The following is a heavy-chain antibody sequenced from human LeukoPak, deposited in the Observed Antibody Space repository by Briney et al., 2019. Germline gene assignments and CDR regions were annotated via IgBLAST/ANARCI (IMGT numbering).Heavy chain of an antibody. D-gene: IGHD4-17*01. V-gene: IGHV4-30-4*08. Sequence: SETLSLTCTVSGGSISSGDYYWSWIRQPPGKGLEWLGYIYYSGSYYYNPSCKSRVTLSVDKSKNQFFLMLSSLAAAEPAVYCCARAPGSYGDYGHFDYWGQGTLVSVS. J-gene: IGHJ4*02. CDR3: ARAPGSYGDYGHFDY. CDR1: GGSISSGDYY. CDR2: IYYSGSY.